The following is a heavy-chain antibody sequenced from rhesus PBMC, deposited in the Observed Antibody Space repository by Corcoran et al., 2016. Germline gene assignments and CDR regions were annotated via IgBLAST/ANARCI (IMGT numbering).Heavy chain of an antibody. Sequence: GLEWIGYIGGNNGNTYYNPSLKSRVTISTDTSKNHFSLKLNSVTAADTAVYYCARMGTVTTNYWGQGVLVTVSS. J-gene: IGHJ4*01. V-gene: IGHV4-165*02. D-gene: IGHD5-24*01. CDR3: ARMGTVTTNY. CDR2: IGGNNGNT.